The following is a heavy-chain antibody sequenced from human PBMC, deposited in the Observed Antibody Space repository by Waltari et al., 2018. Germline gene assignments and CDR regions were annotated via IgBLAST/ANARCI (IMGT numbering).Heavy chain of an antibody. CDR3: ARIGDPFRWYFDL. CDR2: IYSGGSS. D-gene: IGHD6-13*01. V-gene: IGHV3-53*01. J-gene: IGHJ6*02. Sequence: EVQLVESGGGLIQPGGSLRLSCAASGFMVRNNYMSWVRQAPGKGLEWVSLIYSGGSSYYAESLQGRVTISRDISRNTLYIQMNSLTADDTAVYYCARIGDPFRWYFDLWGQGTTVTVSS. CDR1: GFMVRNNY.